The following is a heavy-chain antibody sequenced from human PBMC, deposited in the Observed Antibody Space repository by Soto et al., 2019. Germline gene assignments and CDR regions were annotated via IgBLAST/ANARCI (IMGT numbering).Heavy chain of an antibody. J-gene: IGHJ6*02. CDR3: ARRVEYCTTNSCYEWTYGMDV. D-gene: IGHD2-2*01. CDR1: GLTFSRYS. CDR2: ISSSSNYI. Sequence: PGGSLRFSCAASGLTFSRYSMNWVRQAPGKGLEWVSYISSSSNYIYYADSVKGRFTISRDNAKNSLYLQMNSLRAEDTAVYYCARRVEYCTTNSCYEWTYGMDVWGHGTTVTVSS. V-gene: IGHV3-21*01.